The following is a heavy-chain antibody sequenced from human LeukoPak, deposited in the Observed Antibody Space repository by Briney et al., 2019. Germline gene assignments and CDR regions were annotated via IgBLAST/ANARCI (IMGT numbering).Heavy chain of an antibody. V-gene: IGHV3-30*18. Sequence: GGSLRLSCAASGFTFSRYGMNWVRQAPGKGLEWVALKSYDGSNEYYADSVKGRFTISRDNSKNTLYLQMDSLRAEDTAVYYCAKDRSVELVVVITDAFDIWGQGTMVTVSS. D-gene: IGHD3-22*01. J-gene: IGHJ3*02. CDR3: AKDRSVELVVVITDAFDI. CDR1: GFTFSRYG. CDR2: KSYDGSNE.